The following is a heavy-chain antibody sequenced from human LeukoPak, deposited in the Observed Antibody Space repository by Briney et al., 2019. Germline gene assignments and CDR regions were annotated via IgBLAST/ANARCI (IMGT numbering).Heavy chain of an antibody. D-gene: IGHD1-26*01. CDR1: GGAISPSDYY. V-gene: IGHV4-39*07. CDR2: IYYGGST. CDR3: ARDGGVSGSYLLLQFDP. Sequence: SETLSLTCTVSGGAISPSDYYWGWIRQPPGKGLEWIGSIYYGGSTYYNPSLKSRVTISVDTSKNQFSLKLSSVTAADTAVYYCARDGGVSGSYLLLQFDPWGQGTLVTVSS. J-gene: IGHJ5*02.